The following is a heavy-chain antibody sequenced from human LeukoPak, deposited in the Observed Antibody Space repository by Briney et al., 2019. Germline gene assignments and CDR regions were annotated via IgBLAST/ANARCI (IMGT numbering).Heavy chain of an antibody. Sequence: GGSLRLSCAASGFTFSSYAMNWVRQAPGKGLEWVSAISGSGSSTYYADSVKGRFTISRDNSKNTLYLQMNSLRAEDTAVYYCAKQNSRHIVVVTATTHFDYWGQGTLVTVSS. V-gene: IGHV3-23*01. CDR2: ISGSGSST. CDR1: GFTFSSYA. CDR3: AKQNSRHIVVVTATTHFDY. D-gene: IGHD2-21*02. J-gene: IGHJ4*02.